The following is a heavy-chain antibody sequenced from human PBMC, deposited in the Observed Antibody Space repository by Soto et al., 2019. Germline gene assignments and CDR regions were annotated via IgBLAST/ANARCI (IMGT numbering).Heavy chain of an antibody. Sequence: GGSLRLSCAASGFAFNNYAMSWVRQAPGKGLEWVSAISSSGYSTYYADSVKGRFTISRDNSKNTVYLQMNNLRAEDTAVYYCAKGSVVVAAKFDSWGQGTLVTVSS. CDR1: GFAFNNYA. J-gene: IGHJ4*02. CDR3: AKGSVVVAAKFDS. V-gene: IGHV3-23*01. CDR2: ISSSGYST. D-gene: IGHD2-21*02.